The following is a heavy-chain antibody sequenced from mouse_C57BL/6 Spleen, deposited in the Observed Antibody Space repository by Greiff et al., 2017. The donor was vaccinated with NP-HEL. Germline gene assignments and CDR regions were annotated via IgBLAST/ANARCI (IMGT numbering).Heavy chain of an antibody. D-gene: IGHD4-1*02. CDR1: GFTFTAYY. CDR3: ASTTGAWFAY. CDR2: IRNKANGYTT. Sequence: EVQLVESGGGLVQPGGSLSLSCAASGFTFTAYYMSWVRQPPGKALEWLGFIRNKANGYTTEYSASVKGRFTISRDNSQSILYLQMNALRAEDSATYYCASTTGAWFAYWGQGTLVTVSA. J-gene: IGHJ3*01. V-gene: IGHV7-3*01.